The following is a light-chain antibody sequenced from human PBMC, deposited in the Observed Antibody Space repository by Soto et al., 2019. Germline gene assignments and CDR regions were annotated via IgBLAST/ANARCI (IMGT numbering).Light chain of an antibody. V-gene: IGKV3-15*01. CDR1: QSLSSN. CDR3: QQYNNWPRT. Sequence: EIVMTQSPATLSVSPEERATLSCRASQSLSSNLAWYQQKPGQAPRLLIYGASTRATGIPARFSGSGSGTEFTLTISSLQSEDFAVYYCQQYNNWPRTFGQGTKVDIK. CDR2: GAS. J-gene: IGKJ1*01.